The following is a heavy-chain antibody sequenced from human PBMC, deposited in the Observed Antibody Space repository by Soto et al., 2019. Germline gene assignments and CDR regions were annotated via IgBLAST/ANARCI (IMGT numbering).Heavy chain of an antibody. CDR3: ARDVETTKANYYYYGMDV. V-gene: IGHV3-33*01. J-gene: IGHJ6*02. CDR2: IWHDGSTT. Sequence: QEQLVESGGGVVQPGRSLRLSCAASGFSFSSYAMHWVRQAPGKGLEWVALIWHDGSTTSYADSVKGRFTISRDNSKNTHYLQMNNLRAEDTAVYYCARDVETTKANYYYYGMDVWGRGTLVTVSS. CDR1: GFSFSSYA. D-gene: IGHD5-18*01.